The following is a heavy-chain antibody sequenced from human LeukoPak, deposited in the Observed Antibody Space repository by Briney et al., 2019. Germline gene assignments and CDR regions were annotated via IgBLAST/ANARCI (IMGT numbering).Heavy chain of an antibody. D-gene: IGHD3-10*01. CDR1: GYSFTSYW. J-gene: IGHJ4*02. CDR3: TRHETGPFFDY. Sequence: GESLKISCKGSGYSFTSYWIGWVRQMPGKGLECMGIIYPGDSDTRYSPSFQGQVTISADKSISTAYLQWSSLKAADTAMYYCTRHETGPFFDYWGQGTLVTVSS. V-gene: IGHV5-51*01. CDR2: IYPGDSDT.